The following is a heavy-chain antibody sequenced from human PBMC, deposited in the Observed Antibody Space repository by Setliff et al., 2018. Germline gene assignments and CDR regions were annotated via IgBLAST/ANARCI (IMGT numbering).Heavy chain of an antibody. D-gene: IGHD6-6*01. Sequence: GASVKVSCKASGDTFSSYAINWVRQAPGQGLEWMGGIIPIFGTANYAQKFQGRLTITTVGSTSTAYMELSSLRSEDTAVYYCASSAKAARPGYYYYYMDVWGKGTTVTVSS. V-gene: IGHV1-69*05. CDR3: ASSAKAARPGYYYYYMDV. CDR1: GDTFSSYA. J-gene: IGHJ6*03. CDR2: IIPIFGTA.